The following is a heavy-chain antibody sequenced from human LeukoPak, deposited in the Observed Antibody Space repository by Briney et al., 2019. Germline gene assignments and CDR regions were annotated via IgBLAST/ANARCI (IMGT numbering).Heavy chain of an antibody. J-gene: IGHJ4*02. V-gene: IGHV3-21*01. Sequence: GGALRLCCATSGFTFSSYSMNWVRQAPGKGLEWVSSISSSSSYIYYADSVKGRFTISRDNAKNSLYLQMNSLRAEDTAVYYCARGYGLGYCSSTSCYMVDYWGQGTLVTVSS. D-gene: IGHD2-2*02. CDR2: ISSSSSYI. CDR3: ARGYGLGYCSSTSCYMVDY. CDR1: GFTFSSYS.